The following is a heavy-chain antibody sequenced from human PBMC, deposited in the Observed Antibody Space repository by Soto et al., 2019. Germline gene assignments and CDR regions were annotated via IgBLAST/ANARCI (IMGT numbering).Heavy chain of an antibody. D-gene: IGHD3-22*01. J-gene: IGHJ2*01. CDR2: IKQDGSEK. CDR3: ARVVVLITTDWYFDL. Sequence: GGSLRLSCAASGFTFSRYWMSWVRQAPGKGLEWVANIKQDGSEKYYVGSVRGRFTISRDNAKNSLYLQMNSLRAEDTAVYYCARVVVLITTDWYFDLWGRGALVTVSS. CDR1: GFTFSRYW. V-gene: IGHV3-7*01.